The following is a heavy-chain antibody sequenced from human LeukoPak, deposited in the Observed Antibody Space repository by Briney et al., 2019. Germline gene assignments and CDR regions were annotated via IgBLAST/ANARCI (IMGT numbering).Heavy chain of an antibody. Sequence: GTLCLSCAASGFTFSSYSIYWVRLTPGKGLALLCSITIITSYIYYADSFMRRFPISRDNAKNSLYLQMNSLPAEDTPVHHCARGGLAAGLLYYLDYCGQGTLVTCSS. D-gene: IGHD6-13*01. J-gene: IGHJ4*02. V-gene: IGHV3-21*01. CDR1: GFTFSSYS. CDR2: ITIITSYI. CDR3: ARGGLAAGLLYYLDY.